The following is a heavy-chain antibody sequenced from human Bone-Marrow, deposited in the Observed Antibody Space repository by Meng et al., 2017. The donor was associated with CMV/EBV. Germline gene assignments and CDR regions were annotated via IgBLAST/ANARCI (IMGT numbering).Heavy chain of an antibody. Sequence: GGSLRLSCKGSGYSFTSYWIGWVRQMPGKGLEWMGTIYPGDSDTRYSPSFQGQVTISADKSISTAYLQWSSLKASDTAMYYCARLSDSSGYRFDYWGQGTLVTVSS. V-gene: IGHV5-51*01. CDR3: ARLSDSSGYRFDY. CDR2: IYPGDSDT. CDR1: GYSFTSYW. J-gene: IGHJ4*02. D-gene: IGHD3-22*01.